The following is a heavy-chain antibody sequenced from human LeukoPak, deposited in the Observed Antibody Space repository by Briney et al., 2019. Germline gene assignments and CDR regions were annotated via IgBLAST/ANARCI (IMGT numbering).Heavy chain of an antibody. V-gene: IGHV3-48*03. Sequence: GGSLGLSCAASGFTFSSYEMNWVRQAPGKGLEWVSYISSSDGTIYYADSVKGRFTISRDNAKNSLYLQMNSLRAGDTAVYYCARTIEMATISYFDYWGQGTLVTVSS. J-gene: IGHJ4*02. CDR1: GFTFSSYE. D-gene: IGHD5-24*01. CDR3: ARTIEMATISYFDY. CDR2: ISSSDGTI.